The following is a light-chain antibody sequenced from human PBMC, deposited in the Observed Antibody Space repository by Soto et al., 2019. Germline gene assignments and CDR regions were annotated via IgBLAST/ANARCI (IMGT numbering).Light chain of an antibody. V-gene: IGKV3-20*01. Sequence: EIVLTQSPGTLSLSPGERATLSCRASQSVSSSYLAWYQQKPGQAPRLLIYGASSRATGIPDRFSGSGSVTDVTLTIIILEPEEFAVYYCQQYGSSRGYTFGQGTKLEIK. CDR1: QSVSSSY. CDR2: GAS. CDR3: QQYGSSRGYT. J-gene: IGKJ2*01.